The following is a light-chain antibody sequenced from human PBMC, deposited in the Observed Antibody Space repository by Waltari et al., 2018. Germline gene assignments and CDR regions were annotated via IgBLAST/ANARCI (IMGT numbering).Light chain of an antibody. Sequence: SYELTQPPSVSVSPGQTARITCSGDALPKQYTYWYQQKPGQAPVLGIYKDTERPSGIPERFSGSSSGTTVTLTISGVQPEDEADYFCQSADSSGTFYIFGIGTKVTVL. J-gene: IGLJ1*01. V-gene: IGLV3-25*03. CDR3: QSADSSGTFYI. CDR1: ALPKQY. CDR2: KDT.